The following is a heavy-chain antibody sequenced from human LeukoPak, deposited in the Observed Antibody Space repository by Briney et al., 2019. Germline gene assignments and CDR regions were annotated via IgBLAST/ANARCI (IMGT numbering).Heavy chain of an antibody. D-gene: IGHD3-22*01. CDR1: GFTFSSYA. CDR2: ISGSGGST. J-gene: IGHJ6*03. Sequence: GGSLRLSCAASGFTFSSYAMSWVRQAPGKGLEWVSAISGSGGSTYYADSVKGRFTISRDNSKNTLYLQMNSLRAEDTAVYYCARDKYYYDSSGYYSLYYYYYMDVWGKGTTVTVSS. CDR3: ARDKYYYDSSGYYSLYYYYYMDV. V-gene: IGHV3-23*01.